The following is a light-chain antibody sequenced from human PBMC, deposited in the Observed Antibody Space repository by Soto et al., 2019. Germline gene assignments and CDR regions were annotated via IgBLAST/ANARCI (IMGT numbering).Light chain of an antibody. CDR1: QSVRSN. V-gene: IGKV3-15*01. Sequence: TPAPATPSVSPGEVATVSCRASQSVRSNLAWYQQKPGQAHRLLIYGAYNRATDIPARFSGSGSGTDFTLTISNLKSEDFAVYYCQQHNNWPPITCGQGPRLELK. CDR3: QQHNNWPPIT. CDR2: GAY. J-gene: IGKJ5*01.